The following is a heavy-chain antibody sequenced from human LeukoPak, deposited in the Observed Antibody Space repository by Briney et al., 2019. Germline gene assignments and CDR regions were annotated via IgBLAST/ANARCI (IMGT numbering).Heavy chain of an antibody. CDR3: ATGEYSSSSAPLDY. D-gene: IGHD6-6*01. J-gene: IGHJ4*02. Sequence: ASVKVSCKVSGYTLTELSVHWVRQAPGKGLEWMGGFDPEDGETIYAQKFQGRVTMTEDTSTDTAYMELSSLRSEDTAVYYCATGEYSSSSAPLDYWGQGTLVTVSS. CDR1: GYTLTELS. V-gene: IGHV1-24*01. CDR2: FDPEDGET.